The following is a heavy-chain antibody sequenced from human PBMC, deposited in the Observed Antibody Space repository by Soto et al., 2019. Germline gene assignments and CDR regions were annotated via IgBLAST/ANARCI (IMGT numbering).Heavy chain of an antibody. CDR1: GGSFSGYY. J-gene: IGHJ6*02. V-gene: IGHV4-34*01. CDR3: ARLSNYDFWSGYYKNYYYYGMDV. CDR2: IYYSGST. D-gene: IGHD3-3*01. Sequence: SETLSLTCAVYGGSFSGYYWTWIRQPPGTGLEWIGSIYYSGSTYYNPSLKSRVTISVDTSKNQFSLKLSSVTAADTAVYYCARLSNYDFWSGYYKNYYYYGMDVWGQGTTVTVSS.